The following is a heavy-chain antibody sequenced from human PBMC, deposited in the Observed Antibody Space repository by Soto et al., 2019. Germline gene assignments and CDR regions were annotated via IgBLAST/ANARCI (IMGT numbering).Heavy chain of an antibody. CDR1: GGSITSDY. Sequence: SETLSLTCTVSGGSITSDYWSWIRQPPGKGLEWIGYIYYIGSTTYNPSLKSRVTISKDTSKIQFSLKLTSVTAADTAVYYCARGKFYYMDVWGKGTTVTVSS. CDR3: ARGKFYYMDV. J-gene: IGHJ6*03. CDR2: IYYIGST. V-gene: IGHV4-59*01.